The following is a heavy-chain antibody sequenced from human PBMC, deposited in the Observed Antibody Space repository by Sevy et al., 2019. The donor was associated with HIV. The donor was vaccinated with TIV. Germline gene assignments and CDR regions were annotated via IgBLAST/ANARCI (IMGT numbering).Heavy chain of an antibody. CDR1: GYTFTGYY. Sequence: ASVKVSCKASGYTFTGYYMHWVRQAPGQGLEWMGWINPNSGGTNYAQKFQGRVTMTRDTYISTAYMEMSRLRSDDTAVYYCARVGGIAVVDGMDVWGQGTTVTVSS. CDR2: INPNSGGT. CDR3: ARVGGIAVVDGMDV. V-gene: IGHV1-2*02. J-gene: IGHJ6*02. D-gene: IGHD6-19*01.